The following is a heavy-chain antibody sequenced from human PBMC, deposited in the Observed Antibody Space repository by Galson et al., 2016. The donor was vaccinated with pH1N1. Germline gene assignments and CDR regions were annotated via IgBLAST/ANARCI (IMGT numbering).Heavy chain of an antibody. CDR2: INHSGST. CDR3: ARGNPYHHYYSSMGV. V-gene: IGHV4-34*01. Sequence: ETLSLTCAVYGGSFSGYYWSWVRQPPGKGLEWIGEINHSGSTKYNPSLKSRVIISVDTSKNQFSLRLSSVTAADTAVYYCARGNPYHHYYSSMGVWGKGTTVTVSS. D-gene: IGHD3-16*01. CDR1: GGSFSGYY. J-gene: IGHJ6*03.